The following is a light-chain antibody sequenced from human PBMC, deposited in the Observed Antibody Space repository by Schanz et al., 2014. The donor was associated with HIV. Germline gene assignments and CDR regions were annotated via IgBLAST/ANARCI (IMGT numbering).Light chain of an antibody. CDR3: QQSYSTPRT. J-gene: IGKJ1*01. V-gene: IGKV1-6*01. CDR1: QDIRND. Sequence: AIQMTQSPSSLSASVGDRVTITCRASQDIRNDLGWYQQKPGKAPKLLIYQVSSLESGVPSRFSGSGSGTQFTLTISSLQPEDFATYYCQQSYSTPRTFGPGTKVEIK. CDR2: QVS.